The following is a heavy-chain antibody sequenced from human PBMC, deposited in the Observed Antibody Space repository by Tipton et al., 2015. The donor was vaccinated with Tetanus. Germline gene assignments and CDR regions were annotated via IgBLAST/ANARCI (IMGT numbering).Heavy chain of an antibody. V-gene: IGHV4-34*01. Sequence: TLSLTCAVYGGSFSGYYCTWIRQSPGKGLEWIGEIHPRGSVNYNPSLKSRVTILLDTSENQFSLKLSSVTGADTAVYYCARGRDQYKSGNYWGQGTLVTVSS. CDR2: IHPRGSV. D-gene: IGHD5-24*01. CDR3: ARGRDQYKSGNY. J-gene: IGHJ4*02. CDR1: GGSFSGYY.